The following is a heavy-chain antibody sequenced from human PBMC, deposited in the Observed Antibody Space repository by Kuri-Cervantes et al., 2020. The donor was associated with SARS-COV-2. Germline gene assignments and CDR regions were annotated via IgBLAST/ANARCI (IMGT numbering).Heavy chain of an antibody. J-gene: IGHJ5*02. Sequence: ASVKVSCKASGYTFTGYYMHWVRQAPGQGLEWMGWINPNRGDTNYAQRFQGRVTMTRDTSSTTAYMELVSLGSDDTAVYYCARRVVPAADFDPWGQGTLVTVSS. CDR1: GYTFTGYY. V-gene: IGHV1-2*02. CDR3: ARRVVPAADFDP. D-gene: IGHD2-2*01. CDR2: INPNRGDT.